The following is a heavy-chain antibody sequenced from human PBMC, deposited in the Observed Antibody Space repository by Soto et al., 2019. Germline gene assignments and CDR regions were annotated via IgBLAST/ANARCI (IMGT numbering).Heavy chain of an antibody. CDR3: ARASESSSWYWFDP. D-gene: IGHD6-13*01. CDR2: INHSGST. V-gene: IGHV4-34*01. Sequence: SETLSLTCAVYGGSFSGYYWSWIRQPPGKGLEWIGEINHSGSTNYNPSLKSRVTISVDTSKNQFSLKLSSVTAADTAVYYCARASESSSWYWFDPWGQGTLVTVSS. J-gene: IGHJ5*02. CDR1: GGSFSGYY.